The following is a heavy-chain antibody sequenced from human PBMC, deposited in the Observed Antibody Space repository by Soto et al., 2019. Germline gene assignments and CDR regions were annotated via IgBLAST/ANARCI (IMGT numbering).Heavy chain of an antibody. CDR1: GFTFSSYW. D-gene: IGHD4-17*01. V-gene: IGHV3-7*01. J-gene: IGHJ6*03. CDR3: ARDDDYGDYYYMDV. CDR2: IKQDGSDK. Sequence: GGSLRLSCAASGFTFSSYWMSWVRQAPGKGLEWVANIKQDGSDKYYVDSVKGRFTISRDNAKNSLYLQMNSLRAEDTAVYYCARDDDYGDYYYMDVWGKGTTVTVSS.